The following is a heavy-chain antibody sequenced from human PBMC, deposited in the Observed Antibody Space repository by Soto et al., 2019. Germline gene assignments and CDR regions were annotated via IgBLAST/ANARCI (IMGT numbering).Heavy chain of an antibody. J-gene: IGHJ5*02. CDR3: ARGVGSSWFDP. Sequence: QVQLVQSGAEVKKPGAAVKVSCKASGYTFSDRNMHWVRQAPGQGLAWMAWINPGSGGTDYAQKFQGRVTMTRDTSISTAYMELSSLTSDDTAVYYCARGVGSSWFDPWGQGTLVTVSS. CDR2: INPGSGGT. D-gene: IGHD6-25*01. CDR1: GYTFSDRN. V-gene: IGHV1-2*02.